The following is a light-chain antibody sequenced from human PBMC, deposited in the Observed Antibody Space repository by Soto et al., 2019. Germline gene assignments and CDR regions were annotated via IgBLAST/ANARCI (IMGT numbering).Light chain of an antibody. CDR3: QPYETYSGT. CDR1: QIINTW. J-gene: IGKJ3*01. V-gene: IGKV1-5*03. Sequence: DIQMTQSPSTLSASVGDRVTITCRASQIINTWLAWYQQKPGKAPKLLIYRASNLVSGVPSRFSGSGSGTEFTLTISSLQPDDFSIDYCQPYETYSGTFGPGTKVDL. CDR2: RAS.